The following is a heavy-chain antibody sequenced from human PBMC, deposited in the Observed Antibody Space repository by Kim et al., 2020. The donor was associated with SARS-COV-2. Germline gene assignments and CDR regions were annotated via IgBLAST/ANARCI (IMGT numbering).Heavy chain of an antibody. CDR3: ARERTKWELLPAFDP. Sequence: QKFQGRVTMTRDTSISTAYMELSRLRSDDTAVYYCARERTKWELLPAFDPWGQGTLVTVSS. J-gene: IGHJ5*02. D-gene: IGHD1-26*01. V-gene: IGHV1-2*02.